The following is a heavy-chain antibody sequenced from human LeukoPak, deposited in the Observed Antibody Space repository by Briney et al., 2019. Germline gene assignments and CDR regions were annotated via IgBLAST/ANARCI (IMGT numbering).Heavy chain of an antibody. CDR2: LSDSGVNT. D-gene: IGHD7-27*01. V-gene: IGHV3-23*01. Sequence: GGSLRLSCAASGLTFSSYVMSWVRQAPGKGLEWVSTLSDSGVNTYYTDSVKGRFTVSRDNSKNTLYLQMNSLRAEDTAVYYCAKDGGLWVSAHWGDSWGRGTLVTVSS. CDR1: GLTFSSYV. CDR3: AKDGGLWVSAHWGDS. J-gene: IGHJ4*02.